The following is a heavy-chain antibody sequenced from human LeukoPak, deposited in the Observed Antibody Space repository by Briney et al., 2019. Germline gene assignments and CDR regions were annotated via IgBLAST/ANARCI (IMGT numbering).Heavy chain of an antibody. CDR3: ARGGYYDSSGYLSY. D-gene: IGHD3-22*01. J-gene: IGHJ4*02. CDR1: GFTVSSNY. CDR2: IYSGGST. Sequence: PGGSLRLSCAASGFTVSSNYMSWVRQAPGKGLEWVSVIYSGGSTYYADSVKGRFTISRDNSKNTLYLQMNSLRAEDTAVYHCARGGYYDSSGYLSYWGQGTLVTVSS. V-gene: IGHV3-53*01.